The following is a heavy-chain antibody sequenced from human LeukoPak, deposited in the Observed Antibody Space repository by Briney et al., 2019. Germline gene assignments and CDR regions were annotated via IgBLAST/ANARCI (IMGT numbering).Heavy chain of an antibody. CDR3: TRARSSTRDHFYYYYMDV. CDR2: ISSSSSNI. CDR1: GFTLSSYS. Sequence: GGSLRLSCAASGFTLSSYSMNWVRQAPGKGLEWVSFISSSSSNIYYAASVRGRFIISRDTAKNSLYLQMTSLRADDTAVYYCTRARSSTRDHFYYYYMDVWGKGTTVIVSS. J-gene: IGHJ6*03. D-gene: IGHD3-10*01. V-gene: IGHV3-21*01.